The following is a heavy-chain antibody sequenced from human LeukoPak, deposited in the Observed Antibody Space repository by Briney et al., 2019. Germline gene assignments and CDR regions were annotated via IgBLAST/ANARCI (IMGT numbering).Heavy chain of an antibody. Sequence: GGSLRLSCAVSGITLSNYGMSWVRQAPGKGLEWVAGISDRGSRTNYADSVKGRFTISTDHPKNTLYLQMNSLRAEDTAVYCCAKRGVVIRVILVGFHKEAYYFDSWGQGALVTVSS. CDR2: ISDRGSRT. J-gene: IGHJ4*02. V-gene: IGHV3-23*01. CDR3: AKRGVVIRVILVGFHKEAYYFDS. CDR1: GITLSNYG. D-gene: IGHD3-22*01.